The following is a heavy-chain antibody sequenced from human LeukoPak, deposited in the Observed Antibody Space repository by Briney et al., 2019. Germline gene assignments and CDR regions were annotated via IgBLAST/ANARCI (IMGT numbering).Heavy chain of an antibody. D-gene: IGHD4-23*01. Sequence: SETLSLTCTVSGASISSGDYFWTWIRQPPGKGLEWIGYIFDSGRTDFNPSLKSRVTISVDRSKNQFSLRLSSVTAADTAVYYCARFHDYGGSWGQGTLVTVSS. V-gene: IGHV4-30-2*01. CDR1: GASISSGDYF. J-gene: IGHJ5*02. CDR2: IFDSGRT. CDR3: ARFHDYGGS.